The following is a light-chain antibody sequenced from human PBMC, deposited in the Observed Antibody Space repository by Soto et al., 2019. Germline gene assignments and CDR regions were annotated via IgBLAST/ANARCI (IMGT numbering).Light chain of an antibody. CDR1: ESVRDE. CDR2: GVS. V-gene: IGKV3-20*01. Sequence: EAVLTQSPATLSLSPGERATLSCRASESVRDELGWYQQKPGQAPRLLIYGVSTRVAGIPDRFSGSGSGTDFTPTISRMEHEHSAVYHCQKYGSSPLINVGQGTRLEI. J-gene: IGKJ5*01. CDR3: QKYGSSPLIN.